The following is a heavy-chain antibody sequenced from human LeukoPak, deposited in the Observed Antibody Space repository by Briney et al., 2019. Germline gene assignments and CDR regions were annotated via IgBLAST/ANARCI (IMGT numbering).Heavy chain of an antibody. CDR3: ARENLSGYEPRIDY. CDR1: GGSISSYY. D-gene: IGHD5-12*01. J-gene: IGHJ4*02. Sequence: SETLSLTCTVSGGSISSYYWSWIRQPPGKGLEWIGYIYYSGSTNYNPSLKSRVTISVDTSKNQFSLKLSSVTAADTAVYYCARENLSGYEPRIDYWGQGTLVTVSS. CDR2: IYYSGST. V-gene: IGHV4-59*12.